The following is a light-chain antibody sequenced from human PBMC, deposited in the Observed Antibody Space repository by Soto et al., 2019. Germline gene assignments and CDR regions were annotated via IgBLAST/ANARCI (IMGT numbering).Light chain of an antibody. CDR3: QQRSNWPRWT. V-gene: IGKV3-11*01. J-gene: IGKJ1*01. CDR2: DAS. Sequence: EIVLTQSPATLSLSPGERATLSCRASQSVSSYLAWYQQKPGQAPRLLIYDASNRATGIPARFSGSGSGTDFTLTISSLEPEDFAVYYCQQRSNWPRWTVGQGTKGDIK. CDR1: QSVSSY.